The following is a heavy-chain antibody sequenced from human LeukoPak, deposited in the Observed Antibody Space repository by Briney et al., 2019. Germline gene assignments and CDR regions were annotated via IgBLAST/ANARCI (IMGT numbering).Heavy chain of an antibody. CDR2: INSDGSST. V-gene: IGHV3-74*01. J-gene: IGHJ3*01. CDR3: ATSTIFGVVIIPEAFDV. Sequence: GGSLRLSCAASGFTFSSYWMHWVRQAPGKGLVWVSRINSDGSSTSYADSVKGRFTISRDNAKNTLYLQMNSLRAEDTAVYYCATSTIFGVVIIPEAFDVWGQGTMVTVSS. D-gene: IGHD3-3*01. CDR1: GFTFSSYW.